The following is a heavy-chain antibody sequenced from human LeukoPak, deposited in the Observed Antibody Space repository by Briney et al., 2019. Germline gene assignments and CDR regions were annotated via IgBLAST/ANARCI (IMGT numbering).Heavy chain of an antibody. CDR1: GGSISSYY. J-gene: IGHJ6*03. Sequence: KPSETLSLTCTVSGGSISSYYWSWIRQPPGKGLEWIGYIYCSGSTNYNPSLKSRVTISVDTSKNQFSLKLSSVTAADTAVYYCARVKIVVVPAAPTKYRYMDVWGKGTTVTVSS. V-gene: IGHV4-59*01. CDR2: IYCSGST. D-gene: IGHD2-2*01. CDR3: ARVKIVVVPAAPTKYRYMDV.